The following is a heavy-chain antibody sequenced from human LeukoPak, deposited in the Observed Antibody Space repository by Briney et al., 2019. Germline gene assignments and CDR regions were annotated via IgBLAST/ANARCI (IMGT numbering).Heavy chain of an antibody. CDR1: GGSISSSSYY. Sequence: SETLSLTCTVSGGSISSSSYYWGWICQPPGKGLEWIGSIYYSGITYYNPSLKSRVTISVDTSKNQFSLKLSSVTAADTAVYYCARQGRQQLARYFDYWGQGTLVTVSS. D-gene: IGHD6-13*01. CDR2: IYYSGIT. CDR3: ARQGRQQLARYFDY. V-gene: IGHV4-39*01. J-gene: IGHJ4*02.